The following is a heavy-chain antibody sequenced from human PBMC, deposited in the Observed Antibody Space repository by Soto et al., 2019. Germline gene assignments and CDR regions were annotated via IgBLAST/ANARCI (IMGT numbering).Heavy chain of an antibody. D-gene: IGHD6-13*01. V-gene: IGHV1-2*02. CDR1: GYTFTGYY. J-gene: IGHJ6*02. CDR2: INPNSGGT. Sequence: ASVKVSCKASGYTFTGYYMHWVRQAPGQGLEWMGWINPNSGGTNYAQKFQGRVTMTRDTSISTAYMELSGLRSDDTAVYYCARDFRSRDSSSWYRGVDYYYYGMDVWGQGTTVTVSS. CDR3: ARDFRSRDSSSWYRGVDYYYYGMDV.